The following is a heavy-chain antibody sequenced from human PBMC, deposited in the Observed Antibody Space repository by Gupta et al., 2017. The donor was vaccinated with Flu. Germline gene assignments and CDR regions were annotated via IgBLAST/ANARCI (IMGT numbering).Heavy chain of an antibody. D-gene: IGHD6-6*01. CDR2: IFGTA. Sequence: IFGTANYAQKFQGRVTITADESTSTAYMELSSLRSEDTAVYYCARLASSSPYYYYGMDVWGQGTTVTVSS. CDR3: ARLASSSPYYYYGMDV. V-gene: IGHV1-69*01. J-gene: IGHJ6*02.